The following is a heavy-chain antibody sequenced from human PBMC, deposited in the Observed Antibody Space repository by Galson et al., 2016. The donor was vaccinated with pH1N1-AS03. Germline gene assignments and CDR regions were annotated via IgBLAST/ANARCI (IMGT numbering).Heavy chain of an antibody. V-gene: IGHV3-11*04. Sequence: SLRLSCAASGFTFSDYDMSWIRQAPGKGLEWVSSISSSSSPIYYADSVKGRFTTSRDNAKNSVYLQMNNLRAEDTAVYYCARVSGGSRLLIFDFWGQGTLVTVSS. CDR2: ISSSSSPI. D-gene: IGHD3-10*02. J-gene: IGHJ4*02. CDR3: ARVSGGSRLLIFDF. CDR1: GFTFSDYD.